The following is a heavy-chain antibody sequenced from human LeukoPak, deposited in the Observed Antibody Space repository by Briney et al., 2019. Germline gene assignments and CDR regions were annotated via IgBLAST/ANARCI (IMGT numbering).Heavy chain of an antibody. CDR3: ARDFKGGYSYGLEGFDH. J-gene: IGHJ4*02. D-gene: IGHD5-18*01. V-gene: IGHV1-46*01. CDR1: GYTFTSYY. Sequence: ASMKVSCKASGYTFTSYYMHWVRQAPGQGLEWMGIINPSGGSTSYAQKFQGRVTMTRDTSTSTVYMELSSLRSEDTAVYYCARDFKGGYSYGLEGFDHWGQGTLVTVSS. CDR2: INPSGGST.